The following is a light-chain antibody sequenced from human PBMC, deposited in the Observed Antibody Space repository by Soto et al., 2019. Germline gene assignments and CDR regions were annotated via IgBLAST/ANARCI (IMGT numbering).Light chain of an antibody. V-gene: IGKV3-11*01. Sequence: VFTQSPGTLSLSQGERATPSCRASQSDSSYSAWYQQKPGQAPRLRIFDASNRATGTPARFSGSGCGTDFTLTISSLEPEDFAVYYCQQRSNWPPQWTFGQGTKVDNQ. CDR1: QSDSSY. J-gene: IGKJ1*01. CDR2: DAS. CDR3: QQRSNWPPQWT.